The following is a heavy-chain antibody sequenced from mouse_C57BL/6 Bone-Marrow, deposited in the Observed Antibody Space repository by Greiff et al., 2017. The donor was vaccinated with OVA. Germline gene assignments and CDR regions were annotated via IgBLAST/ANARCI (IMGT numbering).Heavy chain of an antibody. CDR2: IDPENGDT. Sequence: VQLQQSGAELVRPGASVKLSCTASGFNIKAACMHWVKQRPEQGLEWIGWIDPENGDTEYASKFQGKATITADTSSNTAYLQLSSLTSEDTAVYYCTLYDYGSSDWYFDVWGTGTTVTVSS. D-gene: IGHD1-1*01. CDR3: TLYDYGSSDWYFDV. CDR1: GFNIKAAC. V-gene: IGHV14-4*01. J-gene: IGHJ1*03.